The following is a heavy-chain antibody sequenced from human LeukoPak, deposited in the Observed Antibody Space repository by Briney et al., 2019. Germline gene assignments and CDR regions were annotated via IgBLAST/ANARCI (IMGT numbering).Heavy chain of an antibody. Sequence: SETLSLTCTVSGGSISGSFYYWSWIRQPPGKGLEWIGEINHSGSTNYNPSLKSRVTISVDTSKNQFSLKLSSVTAADTAVYYCARVGSRITMVRGVAESRANWFDPWGQGTLVTVSS. CDR3: ARVGSRITMVRGVAESRANWFDP. J-gene: IGHJ5*02. CDR2: INHSGST. CDR1: GGSISGSFYY. V-gene: IGHV4-39*07. D-gene: IGHD3-10*01.